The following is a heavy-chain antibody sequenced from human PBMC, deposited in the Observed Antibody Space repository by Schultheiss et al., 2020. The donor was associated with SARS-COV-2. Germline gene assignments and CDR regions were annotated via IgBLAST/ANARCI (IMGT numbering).Heavy chain of an antibody. CDR3: ARDSFKGGGGYYYYYYGMDV. Sequence: GGSLRLSCAASGFTFSSYAMSWVRQAPGKGLEWVSAISGSGGSTYYADSVKGRFTISRDNSKNTLYLQMNSLRAEDTAVYYCARDSFKGGGGYYYYYYGMDVWGQGTTVTVSS. CDR2: ISGSGGST. J-gene: IGHJ6*02. D-gene: IGHD2-15*01. CDR1: GFTFSSYA. V-gene: IGHV3-23*01.